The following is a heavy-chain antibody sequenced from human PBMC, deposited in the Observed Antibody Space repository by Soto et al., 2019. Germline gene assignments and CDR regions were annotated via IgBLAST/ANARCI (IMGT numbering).Heavy chain of an antibody. CDR3: TTDLNDWRLPY. CDR1: GFTFSNAW. Sequence: GGSLRLSCAASGFTFSNAWMSWVRQAPGKGLEWVGRIKSKTDGGTTDYAAPVKGRFTISRDDSKNTLYLQMNSLKTEATAVYYCTTDLNDWRLPYWGPGSRFTVSS. J-gene: IGHJ4*02. D-gene: IGHD2-21*01. V-gene: IGHV3-15*01. CDR2: IKSKTDGGTT.